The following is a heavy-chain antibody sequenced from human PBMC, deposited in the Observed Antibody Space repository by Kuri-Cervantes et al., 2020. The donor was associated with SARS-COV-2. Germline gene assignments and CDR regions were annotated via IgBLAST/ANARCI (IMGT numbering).Heavy chain of an antibody. D-gene: IGHD7-27*01. V-gene: IGHV3-9*01. CDR1: GFTFDDYA. J-gene: IGHJ4*02. Sequence: GGSLRLSCAASGFTFDDYAMHWVRQAPGKGLEWVSGISWNSGSIGYADSVKGRFTISRDNAKNSLYLQMNSLRAEDTAVYYCAKDFSGTGVVDYWGQGTLVTVSS. CDR3: AKDFSGTGVVDY. CDR2: ISWNSGSI.